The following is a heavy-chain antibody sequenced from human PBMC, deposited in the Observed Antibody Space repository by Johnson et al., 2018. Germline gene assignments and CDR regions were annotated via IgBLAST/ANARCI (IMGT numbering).Heavy chain of an antibody. CDR2: ISYDGSNK. CDR1: GFPFSSYG. J-gene: IGHJ3*02. Sequence: QVQLVESGGGVVQPGRSLRLSCAASGFPFSSYGMHGVRQAPGQGLEWVAVISYDGSNKYYADSVKGRFTISRDNSKTTLYLQMNSLRAEDTAVYYCAKEASSGYSAFCIWGQGTMVTVAS. D-gene: IGHD3-22*01. CDR3: AKEASSGYSAFCI. V-gene: IGHV3-30*18.